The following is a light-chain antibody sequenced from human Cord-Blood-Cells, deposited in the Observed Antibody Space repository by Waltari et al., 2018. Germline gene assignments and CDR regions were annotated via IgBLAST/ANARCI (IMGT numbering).Light chain of an antibody. CDR3: CSYAGSSTL. CDR1: SSDVGRYNL. Sequence: QSALTQPASVSGSPGQSITISCTGTSSDVGRYNLVSWHQQHPGKAPKLMIYEGSKRPSGVSNRFSGSKSGNTASLTISGLQAEDEADYYCCSYAGSSTLFGGGTKLTVL. J-gene: IGLJ2*01. V-gene: IGLV2-23*01. CDR2: EGS.